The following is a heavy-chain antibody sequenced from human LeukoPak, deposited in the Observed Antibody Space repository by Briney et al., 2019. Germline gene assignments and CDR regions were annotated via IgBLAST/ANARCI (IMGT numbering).Heavy chain of an antibody. CDR1: GYTFTSYG. V-gene: IGHV1-18*01. CDR2: ISAYNGNT. CDR3: ATVFPYCSSTSCYRVYFDY. D-gene: IGHD2-2*01. Sequence: ASVKVSCKASGYTFTSYGISWVRQAPGQGLEWMGWISAYNGNTNYAQKLQGRVTMTEDTSTDTAYMELSSLRSEDTAVYYCATVFPYCSSTSCYRVYFDYWGQGTLVTVSS. J-gene: IGHJ4*02.